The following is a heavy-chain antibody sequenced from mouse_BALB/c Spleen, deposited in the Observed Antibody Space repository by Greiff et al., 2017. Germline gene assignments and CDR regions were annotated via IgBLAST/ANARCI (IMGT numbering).Heavy chain of an antibody. J-gene: IGHJ3*01. Sequence: QVQLQQSGPSLVQPSQSLSITCTVSGFSLTSYGVHWVRQSPGKGLEWLGVIWRGGSTDYNAAFMSRLSITKDNSKSQVFFKMNSLQADDTAIYYCAKNLGYDGAWFAYWGQGTLVTVSA. CDR1: GFSLTSYG. V-gene: IGHV2-5-1*01. CDR2: IWRGGST. D-gene: IGHD2-12*01. CDR3: AKNLGYDGAWFAY.